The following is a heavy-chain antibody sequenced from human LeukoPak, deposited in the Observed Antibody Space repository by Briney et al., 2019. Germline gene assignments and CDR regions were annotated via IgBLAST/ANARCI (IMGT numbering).Heavy chain of an antibody. J-gene: IGHJ4*02. D-gene: IGHD3-10*01. CDR2: IDPNSGGT. CDR3: ATFGELSSGFDY. Sequence: ASVKVSCKASGYTFTGYDVHWVRQAPGQGLEGMGWIDPNSGGTNYAQKFQARVTLTRDTSISTAYMALSRLSSDDTAVYSCATFGELSSGFDYWGQGTLVTVSS. V-gene: IGHV1-2*02. CDR1: GYTFTGYD.